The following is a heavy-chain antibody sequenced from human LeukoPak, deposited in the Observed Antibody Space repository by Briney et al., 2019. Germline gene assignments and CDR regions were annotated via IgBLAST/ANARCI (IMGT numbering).Heavy chain of an antibody. CDR1: GFTFSSYG. Sequence: GGSLRLSCAASGFTFSSYGMHWVRQAPGKGLEWVAVISYDGSNKYYADSVKGRFTISRDNSKNTLYLQMNSLRAEDTAVYYCAKLIFRKVVTATLDYWGQGTLVTVSS. CDR2: ISYDGSNK. J-gene: IGHJ4*02. CDR3: AKLIFRKVVTATLDY. D-gene: IGHD2-21*02. V-gene: IGHV3-30*18.